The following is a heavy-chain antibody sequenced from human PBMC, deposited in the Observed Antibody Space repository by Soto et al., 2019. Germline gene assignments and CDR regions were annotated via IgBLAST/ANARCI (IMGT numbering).Heavy chain of an antibody. V-gene: IGHV3-21*01. CDR1: GFSLRSLC. CDR3: ARDGKGNWNYPTYYYYGMDV. J-gene: IGHJ6*02. CDR2: ISSSSSYK. Sequence: GGSLTLSCLASGFSLRSLCMNWARPAPGKWRGWDSSISSSSSYKYYTDSVKGRSTISTDNAKNSLYLQMNSRGAEDTAVYYCARDGKGNWNYPTYYYYGMDVWGQGTTVTVSS. D-gene: IGHD1-7*01.